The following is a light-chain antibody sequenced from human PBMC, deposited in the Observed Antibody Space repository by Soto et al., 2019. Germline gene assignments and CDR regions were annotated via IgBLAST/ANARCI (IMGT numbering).Light chain of an antibody. CDR2: DAS. CDR3: QQRSSWPRT. V-gene: IGKV3-11*01. Sequence: EIVLTQSPATLSLSPGEGATLSCRASQSVGRYLAWYQQKPGQAPRLLMYDASNRAPGIPARFSGSGSGTDFTLTISSLEPEDFALYYCQQRSSWPRTFGRGTKVEIK. J-gene: IGKJ1*01. CDR1: QSVGRY.